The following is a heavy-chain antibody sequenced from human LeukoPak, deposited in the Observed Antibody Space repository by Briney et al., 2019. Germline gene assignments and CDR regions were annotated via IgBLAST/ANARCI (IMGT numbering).Heavy chain of an antibody. CDR3: ATDPLNWLDP. Sequence: SETLSLTCTVSGGSISSGGYYWSWIRQHPGKGLECIGYIYYSGSTYYNPSLKSRVTISVDTSKNQFSLKLSSVTAADTAVYYCATDPLNWLDPWGHSTLATVSS. V-gene: IGHV4-31*03. CDR2: IYYSGST. J-gene: IGHJ5*02. CDR1: GGSISSGGYY.